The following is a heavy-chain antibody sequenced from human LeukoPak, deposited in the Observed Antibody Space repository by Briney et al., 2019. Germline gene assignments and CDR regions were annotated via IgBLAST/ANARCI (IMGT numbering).Heavy chain of an antibody. CDR3: AGDGYCSSTSCYPNWFDP. J-gene: IGHJ5*02. D-gene: IGHD2-2*03. Sequence: GGSLRLSCAASGFTFSSYGMHWVRQAPGKGLEWVAVIWYDGSNKYYADSVKGRFTISRDNSKNTLYLQMNSLRAEDTAVYYCAGDGYCSSTSCYPNWFDPWGQGTLVTVSS. CDR2: IWYDGSNK. V-gene: IGHV3-33*01. CDR1: GFTFSSYG.